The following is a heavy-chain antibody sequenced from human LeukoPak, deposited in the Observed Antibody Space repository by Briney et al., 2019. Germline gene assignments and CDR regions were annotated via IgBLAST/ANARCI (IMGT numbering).Heavy chain of an antibody. CDR1: GFTFSTYW. CDR2: IKEDGSDT. D-gene: IGHD2-15*01. CDR3: ASDRAYSQFDY. Sequence: GGSLRLSCAASGFTFSTYWMDWVRQAPGKGLEWVASIKEDGSDTNYVGSVRGRFTVSRDNAKNSLYLQMNSLRADDTAVYYCASDRAYSQFDYWGQGTLVTVSS. J-gene: IGHJ4*02. V-gene: IGHV3-7*01.